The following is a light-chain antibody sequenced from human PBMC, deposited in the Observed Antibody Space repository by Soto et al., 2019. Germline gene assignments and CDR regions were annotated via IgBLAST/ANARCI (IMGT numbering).Light chain of an antibody. CDR1: SSDVGGYNY. CDR2: DDS. V-gene: IGLV2-14*01. J-gene: IGLJ1*01. CDR3: SSYTSSSTLYV. Sequence: QSALTQPASVSGSPGQSITISCTGTSSDVGGYNYVSWYQQHPGKAPKLMIYDDSNRPSGVSNRSSGSKSGNTASLTISGRQAEDAADCYCSSYTSSSTLYVFGTGTQLAVL.